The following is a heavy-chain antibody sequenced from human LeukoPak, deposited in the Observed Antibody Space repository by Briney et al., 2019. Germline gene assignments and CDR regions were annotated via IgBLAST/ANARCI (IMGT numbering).Heavy chain of an antibody. D-gene: IGHD4-17*01. J-gene: IGHJ4*02. CDR3: ARLARTTGD. CDR1: GFIFSDYG. Sequence: GGSLRLSCAASGFIFSDYGMSWVRQAPGKGLVWVSRINSDGSSTSYADSVKGRFTISRDNAKNTLYLQMNSLRAEDTAVYYCARLARTTGDWGQGTLVTVSS. CDR2: INSDGSST. V-gene: IGHV3-74*01.